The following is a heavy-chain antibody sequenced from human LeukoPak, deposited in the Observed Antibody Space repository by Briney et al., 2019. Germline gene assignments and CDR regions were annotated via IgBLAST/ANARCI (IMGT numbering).Heavy chain of an antibody. D-gene: IGHD6-13*01. Sequence: PSETLSLTCDVYNASFGPYYWSWLRQSPGKGLEYIGEINHSGSTNYNPSLKSRVTISVDTSKNQFSLKLSSVTATDTAVYYCARGGGYSSSLNPTPIYYYYMDVWGKGTTVTVSS. V-gene: IGHV4-34*01. CDR1: NASFGPYY. J-gene: IGHJ6*03. CDR3: ARGGGYSSSLNPTPIYYYYMDV. CDR2: INHSGST.